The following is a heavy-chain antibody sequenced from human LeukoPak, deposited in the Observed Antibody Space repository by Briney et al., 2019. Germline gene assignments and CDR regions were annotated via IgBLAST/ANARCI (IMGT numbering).Heavy chain of an antibody. D-gene: IGHD1-26*01. V-gene: IGHV3-7*04. CDR1: GFTFSSYW. J-gene: IGHJ6*03. CDR2: IKQDGSEK. CDR3: ARVGATHYYYYMDV. Sequence: GGTLRLSCAASGFTFSSYWMSWVRQAPGKGLEWVANIKQDGSEKYYVDSVKGRFTISRDNAKNSLYLQMNSLRAEDTAVYYCARVGATHYYYYMDVWGKGTTVTVSS.